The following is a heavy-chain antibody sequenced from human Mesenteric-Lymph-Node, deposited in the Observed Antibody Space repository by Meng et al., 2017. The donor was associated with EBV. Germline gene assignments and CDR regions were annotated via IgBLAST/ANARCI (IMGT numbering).Heavy chain of an antibody. V-gene: IGHV4-39*07. CDR1: DDSFSSSIYY. CDR3: ARDLSGSRNRPFDY. D-gene: IGHD3-10*01. J-gene: IGHJ4*02. CDR2: RYYSGYI. Sequence: LEGREAGPGWVKPSEPLSLPCTVSDDSFSSSIYYWGWIRQPPGKGLEWIGSRYYSGYIYYNSSLKSRVTISVDTSKNQFSLKLSSVTAADTAVYYCARDLSGSRNRPFDYWGQGTLVTVSS.